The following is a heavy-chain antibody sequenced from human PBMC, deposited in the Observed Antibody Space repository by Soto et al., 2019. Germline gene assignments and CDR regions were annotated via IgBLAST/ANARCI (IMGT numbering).Heavy chain of an antibody. J-gene: IGHJ3*02. CDR1: GFTFSSYT. Sequence: QVQLLESGGGVVQPGKSLRLSCAASGFTFSSYTMHWVRQAPGKGLEWVAVISYDGRNKDYADSVKGRFTISRDNSKNTLYMEMNSLRTEDTAVYYCGRESYASSSYSYDAFDIWGQGTMVTVSS. CDR3: GRESYASSSYSYDAFDI. V-gene: IGHV3-30*04. CDR2: ISYDGRNK. D-gene: IGHD3-22*01.